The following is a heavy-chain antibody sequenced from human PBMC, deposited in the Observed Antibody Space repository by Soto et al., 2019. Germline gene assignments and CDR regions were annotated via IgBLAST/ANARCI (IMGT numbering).Heavy chain of an antibody. V-gene: IGHV3-21*01. D-gene: IGHD5-18*01. J-gene: IGHJ5*02. CDR1: GFTFRSST. CDR3: TRDASRDSRVRAWFHX. Sequence: GGSLRLSFAASGFTFRSSTMNWVRQAPGKGLGGVSTIGSNSAYICYTDALRGRFTISRDNPKNSLHLQMNSLRAEDTAVDYCTRDASRDSRVRAWFHXWGPGTLVTVSX. CDR2: IGSNSAYI.